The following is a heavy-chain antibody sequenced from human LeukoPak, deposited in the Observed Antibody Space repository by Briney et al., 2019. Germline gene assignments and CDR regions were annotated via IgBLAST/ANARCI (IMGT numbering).Heavy chain of an antibody. V-gene: IGHV3-30*07. Sequence: PGGSLRLSCAASGFTFSSYAMHWVRQAPGKGLEWVAVISYDGSNKYYADSVKGRFTISRDNAKNSLYLQMNSLRAEDTAVYYCARGSSGWSRWGQGTLVTVSS. CDR2: ISYDGSNK. CDR3: ARGSSGWSR. CDR1: GFTFSSYA. J-gene: IGHJ4*02. D-gene: IGHD6-19*01.